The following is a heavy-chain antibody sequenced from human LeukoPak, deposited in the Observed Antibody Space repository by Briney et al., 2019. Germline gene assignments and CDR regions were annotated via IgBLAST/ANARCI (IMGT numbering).Heavy chain of an antibody. J-gene: IGHJ4*02. D-gene: IGHD3-9*01. CDR1: GFTFSSYW. CDR2: INSDGSST. V-gene: IGHV3-74*01. Sequence: GGSLRLSCAASGFTFSSYWMHWVRQAPGKGLEWVSRINSDGSSTSYADSVKGRFTISRDNAKNTLYLQMNSLRAEDTAVYYCARGGLRYFDWLLSPDYWGQGTLVTVSS. CDR3: ARGGLRYFDWLLSPDY.